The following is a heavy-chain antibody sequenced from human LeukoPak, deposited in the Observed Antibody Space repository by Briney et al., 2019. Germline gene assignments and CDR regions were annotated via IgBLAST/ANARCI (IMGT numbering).Heavy chain of an antibody. CDR1: GFTFSSYG. D-gene: IGHD3-10*01. CDR3: AKVGDKYYYGSGSSSNWFDP. J-gene: IGHJ5*02. CDR2: IRYDGSNK. V-gene: IGHV3-30*02. Sequence: GGSLRLSCAASGFTFSSYGMHWVRQAPGKGLEWVAFIRYDGSNKYYAGSVKGRFTISRDNSKNTLYLQMNSLRAEDTAVYYCAKVGDKYYYGSGSSSNWFDPWGQGTLVTVSS.